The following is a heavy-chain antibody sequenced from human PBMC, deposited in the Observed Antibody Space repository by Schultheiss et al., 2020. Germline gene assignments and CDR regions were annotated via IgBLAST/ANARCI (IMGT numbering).Heavy chain of an antibody. CDR3: AKPFPNGITGTEDY. J-gene: IGHJ4*02. D-gene: IGHD1-20*01. CDR2: ISSSSSYI. Sequence: GGSLRLSCVASGFTFSNYAMSWVRQAPGKGLEWVSSISSSSSYIYYADSVKGRFTISRDNAKNSLYLQMNSLRAEDTAVYYCAKPFPNGITGTEDYWGQGTLVTVSS. V-gene: IGHV3-21*04. CDR1: GFTFSNYA.